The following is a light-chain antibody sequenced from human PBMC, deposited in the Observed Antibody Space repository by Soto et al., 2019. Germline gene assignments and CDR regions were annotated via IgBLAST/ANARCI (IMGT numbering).Light chain of an antibody. Sequence: DVHMTQSPSSLSASVGDRVTITCRAIQGINTFLAWYQQKPGKAPKLLIYAASTLQSGVPSRFRGSGSGTDFTLTISSLQPEDFEPYYCQQSYSNPRTFGQGTKVDIK. CDR3: QQSYSNPRT. J-gene: IGKJ1*01. V-gene: IGKV1-39*01. CDR1: QGINTF. CDR2: AAS.